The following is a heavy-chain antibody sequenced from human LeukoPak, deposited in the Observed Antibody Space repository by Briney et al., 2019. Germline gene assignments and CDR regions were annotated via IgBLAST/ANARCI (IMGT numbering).Heavy chain of an antibody. Sequence: SETLSLTCAAYGGSFSGYYWSWIRQPPGKGLEWLGEINHSGSTNYNPSLKSRVTISVDTSKNQFSLKLSSVTAADTAVYYCAKIPSHYYDSSAYHYVGIRPDHLADFDIWGQGTMVTVSS. CDR1: GGSFSGYY. V-gene: IGHV4-34*01. J-gene: IGHJ3*02. CDR3: AKIPSHYYDSSAYHYVGIRPDHLADFDI. CDR2: INHSGST. D-gene: IGHD3-22*01.